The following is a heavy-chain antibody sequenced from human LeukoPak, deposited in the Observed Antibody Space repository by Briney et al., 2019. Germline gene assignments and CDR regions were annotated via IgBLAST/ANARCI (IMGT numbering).Heavy chain of an antibody. CDR3: ARGHSPVTTKVSYFQH. D-gene: IGHD4-17*01. CDR1: GGTFSGYY. V-gene: IGHV4-34*01. J-gene: IGHJ1*01. CDR2: INHSGST. Sequence: SETLSLTCAVYGGTFSGYYWSWIRQPPGKGLEWIGEINHSGSTNYNPSLKSRVTILVDTSKNQFSLKLSSVTAADTAVYYCARGHSPVTTKVSYFQHWGQGTLVTVSS.